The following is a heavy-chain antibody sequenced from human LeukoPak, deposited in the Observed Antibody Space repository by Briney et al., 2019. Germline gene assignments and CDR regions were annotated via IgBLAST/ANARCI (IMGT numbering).Heavy chain of an antibody. D-gene: IGHD3-9*01. V-gene: IGHV4-4*07. CDR3: ARGADILTGQGFDY. Sequence: SETLSLTCTVSGGSISSYYWSWIRQPAGKGLEWIGRIYTSGSTYYNPSLKSRVTISVDTSKNQFSLKLSSVTAADTAVYYCARGADILTGQGFDYWGQGTLVTVSS. CDR1: GGSISSYY. CDR2: IYTSGST. J-gene: IGHJ4*02.